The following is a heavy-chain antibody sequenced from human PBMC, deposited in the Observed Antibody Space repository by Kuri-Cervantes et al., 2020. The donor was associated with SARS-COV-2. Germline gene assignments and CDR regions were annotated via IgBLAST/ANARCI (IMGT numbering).Heavy chain of an antibody. CDR2: INYSGTT. CDR1: GGSFSNFL. V-gene: IGHV4-34*01. CDR3: ARLRRHNDGWFATGYYMDV. J-gene: IGHJ6*03. D-gene: IGHD6-19*01. Sequence: ESLKISCGVYGGSFSNFLWDWVRQPPGKGLEWIGEINYSGTTNYNPSLKSRVIISVDPSKNLFSLNLTSVTAADTAMYYCARLRRHNDGWFATGYYMDVWGKGTTVTVSS.